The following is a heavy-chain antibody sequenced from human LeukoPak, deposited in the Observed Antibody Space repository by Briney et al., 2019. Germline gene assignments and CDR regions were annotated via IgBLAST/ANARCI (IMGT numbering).Heavy chain of an antibody. J-gene: IGHJ4*02. V-gene: IGHV4-30-2*01. CDR3: ARVVDTAMAYFDY. CDR1: GGSISSGGYS. CDR2: IYHSGST. Sequence: PSETLSLTCAVSGGSISSGGYSWSWIRQPPGKGLEWIGYIYHSGSTYYNPSLKSRVTISVDRSKNQFSLKLSSVTAADTAVYYCARVVDTAMAYFDYWGQGTLVTVSS. D-gene: IGHD5-18*01.